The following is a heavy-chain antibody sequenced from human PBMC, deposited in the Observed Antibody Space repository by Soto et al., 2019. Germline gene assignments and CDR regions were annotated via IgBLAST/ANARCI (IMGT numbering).Heavy chain of an antibody. V-gene: IGHV3-30-3*01. J-gene: IGHJ6*04. Sequence: QVQLVESGGGVVQPGKSLRLSCAASGFTFSSFAMHWVRQAPGRGLEWVTLISYDGSEEYYADSVKGRFTISRDDSQNTVHLQMNSLRADDTAVYYCAREDINGLVHHYYYGMDLWGKGTTVTVSS. CDR2: ISYDGSEE. CDR3: AREDINGLVHHYYYGMDL. CDR1: GFTFSSFA. D-gene: IGHD3-10*01.